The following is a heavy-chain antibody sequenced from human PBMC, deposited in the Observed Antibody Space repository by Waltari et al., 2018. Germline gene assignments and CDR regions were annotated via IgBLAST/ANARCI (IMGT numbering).Heavy chain of an antibody. J-gene: IGHJ5*02. D-gene: IGHD2-2*01. Sequence: QVQLVQSGSEWKKPGASVKVSCNAYAYSFTNYAINRVRQAPGQGLELVGWITTNTENPTYTQGFTRRFVFSLDTSVSTAYLQINDLKAEDTAIYYCAREVVPAAKIVVNWFDPWGQGTQVTVSS. CDR2: ITTNTENP. V-gene: IGHV7-4-1*02. CDR1: AYSFTNYA. CDR3: AREVVPAAKIVVNWFDP.